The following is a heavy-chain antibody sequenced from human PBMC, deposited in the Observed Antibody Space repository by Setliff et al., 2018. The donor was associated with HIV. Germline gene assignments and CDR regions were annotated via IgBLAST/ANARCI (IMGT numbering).Heavy chain of an antibody. Sequence: SETLSLTCTVSGGSINSYYWSWIRQPAGKGLEWIGRIYTDENTNYNPSLKSRVTMSVDTSRIQFSLKLTSVTAADTAVYYCASFFGDYGYWGHGTQVTVSS. V-gene: IGHV4-4*07. CDR3: ASFFGDYGY. CDR2: IYTDENT. D-gene: IGHD3-10*01. J-gene: IGHJ4*01. CDR1: GGSINSYY.